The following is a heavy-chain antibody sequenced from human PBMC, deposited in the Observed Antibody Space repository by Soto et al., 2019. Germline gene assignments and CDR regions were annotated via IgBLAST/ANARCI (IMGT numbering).Heavy chain of an antibody. J-gene: IGHJ4*02. CDR2: INHSAST. D-gene: IGHD3-22*01. CDR1: GGSFSDYY. Sequence: QVQLQQWGAGLLKPSETLSLTCVVYGGSFSDYYWSWIRQPPGKGLEWIGEINHSASTNYNPSLKSRVTISVDTSKNQFSLKLSSVTAADTAVYYCARGRVVITLYYFDYWGQGTLVTVSS. CDR3: ARGRVVITLYYFDY. V-gene: IGHV4-34*01.